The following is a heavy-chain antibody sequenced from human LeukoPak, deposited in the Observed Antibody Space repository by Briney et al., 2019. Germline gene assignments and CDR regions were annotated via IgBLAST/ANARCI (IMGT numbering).Heavy chain of an antibody. D-gene: IGHD3-10*01. CDR3: ARDQRFGEFLPFDP. CDR1: GFTFSSYW. V-gene: IGHV3-74*01. J-gene: IGHJ5*02. Sequence: GGSLRLSCAASGFTFSSYWMHWVRQAPGKGLVWVPRINSDGSSTSYADSVKGRFTISRDNAKNTLYLQMNSLRAEDMAVYYCARDQRFGEFLPFDPWGQGTLVTVSS. CDR2: INSDGSST.